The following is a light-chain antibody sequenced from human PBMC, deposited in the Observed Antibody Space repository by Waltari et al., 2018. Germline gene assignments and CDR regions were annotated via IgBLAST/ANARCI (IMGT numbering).Light chain of an antibody. CDR2: AAS. J-gene: IGKJ4*01. Sequence: DIQMTQSPSSLSASVGDRVTITCRASQSISSYLNWYQQKPGKAPKLLIYAASSLQRGVPSRFSGKGAGTDFTLTISSLQPEDFATYYCQQSYSTRRTFGGGTKVEIK. V-gene: IGKV1-39*01. CDR1: QSISSY. CDR3: QQSYSTRRT.